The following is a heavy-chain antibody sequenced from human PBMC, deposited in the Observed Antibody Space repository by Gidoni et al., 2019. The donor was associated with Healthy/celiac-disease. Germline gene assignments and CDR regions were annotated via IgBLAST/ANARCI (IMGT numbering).Heavy chain of an antibody. CDR3: AKGVVGAPGGFDY. Sequence: EVHLLESGGGLVQPGGSLRLSCSASGFTFSSYAMSWVRQAPGKGLEWVSAISGSGGSTYYADDVKGRVNISRDNSKNTLYMQMNSLRAEETAVDYCAKGVVGAPGGFDYWGQGTLVTVSS. V-gene: IGHV3-23*01. CDR2: ISGSGGST. J-gene: IGHJ4*02. CDR1: GFTFSSYA. D-gene: IGHD1-26*01.